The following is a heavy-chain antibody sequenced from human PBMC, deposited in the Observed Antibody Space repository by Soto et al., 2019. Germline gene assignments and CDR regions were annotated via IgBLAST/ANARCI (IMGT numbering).Heavy chain of an antibody. V-gene: IGHV5-51*01. D-gene: IGHD2-2*01. Sequence: GESLKISCKGSGYSFTSYWIGWVRQMPGKGLEWMGIIYPGDSDTRYSPSFQGQVTISADKSISTAYLQWSSLKASDTAMYYCARSPVVPAASTYFDYWGQGTLVTVSS. CDR3: ARSPVVPAASTYFDY. J-gene: IGHJ4*02. CDR1: GYSFTSYW. CDR2: IYPGDSDT.